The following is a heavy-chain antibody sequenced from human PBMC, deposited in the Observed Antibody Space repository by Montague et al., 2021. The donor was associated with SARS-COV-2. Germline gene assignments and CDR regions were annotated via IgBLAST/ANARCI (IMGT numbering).Heavy chain of an antibody. CDR3: ARGARQGYGFRLGSFDS. V-gene: IGHV4-34*01. D-gene: IGHD3-10*01. J-gene: IGHJ4*02. Sequence: SETLSLTCAVYGGSFSGYYWYWIRQPPGKGLEWIGEINHSGSTSYNPSLKSRVTMSVDTSKNQFSLKLSSVTAADTAVYYCARGARQGYGFRLGSFDSWGQGTLVTVSS. CDR2: INHSGST. CDR1: GGSFSGYY.